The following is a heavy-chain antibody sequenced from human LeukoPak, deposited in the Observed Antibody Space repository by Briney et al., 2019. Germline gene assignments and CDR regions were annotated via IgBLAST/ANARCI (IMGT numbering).Heavy chain of an antibody. V-gene: IGHV1-2*02. J-gene: IGHJ4*02. CDR1: GYTFTGYY. CDR2: INPNSGGT. D-gene: IGHD1-26*01. Sequence: GASVKVSRKASGYTFTGYYMHWVRQAPGQGLEWMGWINPNSGGTNYAQKFQGRVTMTRDTSISTAYMELSRLRSDDTAVYYCARDMYSGSYQPFDYWGQGTLVTVSS. CDR3: ARDMYSGSYQPFDY.